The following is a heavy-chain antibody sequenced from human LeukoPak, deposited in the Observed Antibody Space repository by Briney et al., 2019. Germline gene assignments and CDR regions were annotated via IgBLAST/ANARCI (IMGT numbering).Heavy chain of an antibody. V-gene: IGHV1-3*04. CDR1: GYDFSDYS. CDR2: VNTGNGHT. D-gene: IGHD1-26*01. Sequence: ASVKVSCKGSGYDFSDYSIQWVRQAPGLRLEWMGWVNTGNGHTRYSPKFQGRVTIVRDTSASTAFMDLSSLTSEDTALYYCARGQWVGTTQAYYLDYWGQGTLVAVSS. J-gene: IGHJ4*02. CDR3: ARGQWVGTTQAYYLDY.